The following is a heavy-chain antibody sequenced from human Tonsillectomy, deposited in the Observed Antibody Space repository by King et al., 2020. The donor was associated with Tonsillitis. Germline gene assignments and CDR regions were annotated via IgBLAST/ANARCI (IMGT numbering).Heavy chain of an antibody. CDR1: GFTFNTYS. CDR2: ISYDGSNE. V-gene: IGHV3-30*04. Sequence: VQLVESGGGVVQPGRSLRLSCAASGFTFNTYSMHWVRQAPGKGLEWVAVISYDGSNEYYADSVKGRFTIFRDNSKNTLYLQMNRLRAEDTAVYYCARDPNLEWSHHHNYYGMDVWGQGTTVTVSS. D-gene: IGHD3-3*01. CDR3: ARDPNLEWSHHHNYYGMDV. J-gene: IGHJ6*02.